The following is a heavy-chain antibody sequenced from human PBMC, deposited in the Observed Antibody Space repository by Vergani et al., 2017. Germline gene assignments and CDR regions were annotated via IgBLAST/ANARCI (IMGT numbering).Heavy chain of an antibody. CDR1: GFTFSSYA. Sequence: EVQLLESGGGLVQPGGSLRLSCAASGFTFSSYAMSWVRQAPGKGLEWVSAISSSSSYIYYADSVKGRFTISRDNAKNSLYLQMNSLRAEDTAVYYCARDLIGDTAMVLGGYWGQGTLVTVSS. CDR3: ARDLIGDTAMVLGGY. CDR2: ISSSSSYI. J-gene: IGHJ4*02. D-gene: IGHD5-18*01. V-gene: IGHV3-21*01.